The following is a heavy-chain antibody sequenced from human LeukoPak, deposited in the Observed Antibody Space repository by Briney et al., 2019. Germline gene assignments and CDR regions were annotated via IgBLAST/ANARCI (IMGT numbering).Heavy chain of an antibody. J-gene: IGHJ4*02. D-gene: IGHD1-7*01. Sequence: SETLSLTCAVYGGSFSGYYWSWIRQPPGKGLEWIGEINHSGSTNYNPSLKSRVTISVDTSKNQFPLKLSSVTAADTAVYYCARLTGTNGYWGQGTLVTVSS. CDR1: GGSFSGYY. V-gene: IGHV4-34*01. CDR3: ARLTGTNGY. CDR2: INHSGST.